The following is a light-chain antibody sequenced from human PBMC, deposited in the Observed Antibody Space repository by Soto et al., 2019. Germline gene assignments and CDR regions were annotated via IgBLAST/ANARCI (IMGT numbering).Light chain of an antibody. V-gene: IGKV3-20*01. CDR3: QKYVTSAIN. CDR2: GAS. CDR1: QSVGSD. Sequence: EIVFTHSPCTRSLSPGERATLSCMASQSVGSDLAWYQQKPGQAPRLLISGASSRATGIPDRFSGGGSGTDFTLTISSLEPEDFTLYYCQKYVTSAINFGQGTRLEIK. J-gene: IGKJ5*01.